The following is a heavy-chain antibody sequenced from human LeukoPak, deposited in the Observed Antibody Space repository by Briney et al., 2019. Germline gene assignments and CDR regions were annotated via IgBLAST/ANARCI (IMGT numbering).Heavy chain of an antibody. Sequence: PSETLSLTCTVSGGSISSYYWSWIRQPPGKGLEWIGYIYYSGSTNYNPSLKSRVTISVDTSKNQFSLKLSSVTAADTAVYYCARGADSRSYYFGLDVWGQGTTVTVSS. CDR2: IYYSGST. CDR1: GGSISSYY. V-gene: IGHV4-59*01. CDR3: ARGADSRSYYFGLDV. J-gene: IGHJ6*02. D-gene: IGHD6-13*01.